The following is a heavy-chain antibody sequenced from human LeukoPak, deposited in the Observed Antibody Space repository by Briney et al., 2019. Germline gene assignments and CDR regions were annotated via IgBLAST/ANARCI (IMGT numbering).Heavy chain of an antibody. CDR2: IYPGDSDT. D-gene: IGHD3-10*01. CDR1: GYSFTSYW. Sequence: GESLKISCKGSGYSFTSYWIGWVRQMPGKGLEWMGIIYPGDSDTRYSPSFQGQVTISADKSISTAYLQWSSLKASDTAMCYCARHRVPMVRGVGFQFDAFDIWGQGTMVTVSS. J-gene: IGHJ3*02. V-gene: IGHV5-51*01. CDR3: ARHRVPMVRGVGFQFDAFDI.